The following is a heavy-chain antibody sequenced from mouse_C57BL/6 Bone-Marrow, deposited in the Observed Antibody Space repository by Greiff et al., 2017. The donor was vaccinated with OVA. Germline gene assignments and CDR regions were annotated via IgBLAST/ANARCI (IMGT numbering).Heavy chain of an antibody. Sequence: VQLKESGAELVRPGASVKLSCTASGFNIKDDYMHWVKQRPEQGLEWIGWIDPENGDTEYASKFQGKATITADTSSNTAYLQLSSLTSVDTAVYYCTTLLLCPWFAYWGQGTLVTVSA. D-gene: IGHD2-1*01. J-gene: IGHJ3*01. CDR2: IDPENGDT. V-gene: IGHV14-4*01. CDR3: TTLLLCPWFAY. CDR1: GFNIKDDY.